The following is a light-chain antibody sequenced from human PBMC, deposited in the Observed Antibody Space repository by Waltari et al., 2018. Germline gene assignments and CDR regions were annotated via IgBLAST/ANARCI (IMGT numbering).Light chain of an antibody. J-gene: IGKJ2*01. CDR1: QRVGSNF. CDR2: GTS. V-gene: IGKV3-20*01. Sequence: DIVLTQSPGTLSLSPGETATLSCRASQRVGSNFVAWYQHNPGQAPRLLIYGTSSGATGIPDRFSGSGSGTDFTLTISRLEPEDFAVYYCHQYDRSPYTFGQGTKLQIK. CDR3: HQYDRSPYT.